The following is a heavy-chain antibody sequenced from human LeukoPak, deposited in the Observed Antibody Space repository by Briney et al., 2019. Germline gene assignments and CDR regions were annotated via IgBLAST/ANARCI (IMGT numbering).Heavy chain of an antibody. J-gene: IGHJ4*02. D-gene: IGHD3-22*01. CDR2: ISGSGGST. Sequence: PGGSLRLSCAASGFTFSSCAMSWVRQAPGKGLEWVSAISGSGGSTYYADSVKGRFTISRDNSKNTLYLQMNSLRAEDTAVYYCAKMRYYYDSSGYFRWWGQGTLVTVSS. V-gene: IGHV3-23*01. CDR3: AKMRYYYDSSGYFRW. CDR1: GFTFSSCA.